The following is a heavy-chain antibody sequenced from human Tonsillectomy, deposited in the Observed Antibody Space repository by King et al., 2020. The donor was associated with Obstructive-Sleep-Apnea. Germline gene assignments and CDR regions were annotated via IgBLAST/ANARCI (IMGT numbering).Heavy chain of an antibody. J-gene: IGHJ6*02. D-gene: IGHD3-16*01. CDR1: GGSISGDY. CDR2: IYNSGSS. Sequence: QLQESGPGLVKPSETLSLTCSVSGGSISGDYCNWIRQPPGKGLEWIGYIYNSGSSNYNPSLKSRVTISVDTSTNQFSLKLTSVTTADTAVYFCARGRGGKFNFYGMDVWGQGTTVTVSS. V-gene: IGHV4-59*01. CDR3: ARGRGGKFNFYGMDV.